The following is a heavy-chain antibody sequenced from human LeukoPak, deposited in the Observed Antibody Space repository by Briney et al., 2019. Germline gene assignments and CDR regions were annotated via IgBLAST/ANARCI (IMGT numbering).Heavy chain of an antibody. CDR3: ARVGGYYDSSGYPPPFGVSSPGPSNWFDP. J-gene: IGHJ5*02. V-gene: IGHV1-18*01. CDR2: ISAYNGNT. D-gene: IGHD3-22*01. Sequence: ASVKVSCKASGYTFTSYGISWVRQAPGQGLEWMGWISAYNGNTNYAQKPQGRVTMTTDTSTSTAYMELRSLRSDDTAVYYCARVGGYYDSSGYPPPFGVSSPGPSNWFDPWGQGTLVTVSS. CDR1: GYTFTSYG.